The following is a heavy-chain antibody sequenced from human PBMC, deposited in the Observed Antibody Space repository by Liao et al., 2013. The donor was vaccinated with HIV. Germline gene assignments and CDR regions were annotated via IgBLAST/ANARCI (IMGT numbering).Heavy chain of an antibody. V-gene: IGHV4-61*02. CDR2: ISSSGST. J-gene: IGHJ6*03. CDR1: GGSMSSSNYY. Sequence: QVQLQESGPGLVKPSQTLSLTCTVSGGSMSSSNYYWSWIRQPAGKGLEWIGRISSSGSTNSNPSLRSRVTISVDTSKKQLSLKLSSVTAADTAVYYCARVADFWSGYYNYYYYMDVWGKGTTVTVSS. CDR3: ARVADFWSGYYNYYYYMDV. D-gene: IGHD3-3*01.